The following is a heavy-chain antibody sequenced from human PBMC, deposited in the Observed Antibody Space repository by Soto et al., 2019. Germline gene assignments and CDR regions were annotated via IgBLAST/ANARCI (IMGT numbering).Heavy chain of an antibody. CDR1: AFSFSDYD. CDR3: ARAYTGRLPRRADYYYAMDV. V-gene: IGHV3-13*04. Sequence: PGGSLRLSCVASAFSFSDYDMHWVRQVPGRGLEWVSGIGAARDPYYLGSVKGRFSISRENAKNSVYLQMNDLRAGDSAVYYCARAYTGRLPRRADYYYAMDVWGQGTTVTVSS. CDR2: IGAARDP. D-gene: IGHD2-2*02. J-gene: IGHJ6*02.